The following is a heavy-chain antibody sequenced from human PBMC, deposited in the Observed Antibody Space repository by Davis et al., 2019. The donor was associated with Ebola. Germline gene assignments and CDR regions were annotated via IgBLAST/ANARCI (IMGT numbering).Heavy chain of an antibody. CDR1: GYTFTKYD. J-gene: IGHJ4*02. V-gene: IGHV1-8*01. CDR2: MNPYSGNT. Sequence: AASVKVSCKASGYTFTKYDIAWVRQASGQRLEWMGWMNPYSGNTGYAQNFQGRVTMTRNTSINTAYMQLTSLRSEDTAVYYCARGRFLEWLFAGGYWGQGTLVTVSS. D-gene: IGHD3-3*01. CDR3: ARGRFLEWLFAGGY.